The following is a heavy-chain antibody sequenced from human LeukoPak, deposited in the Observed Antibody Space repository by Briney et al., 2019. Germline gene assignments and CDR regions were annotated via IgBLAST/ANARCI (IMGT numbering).Heavy chain of an antibody. Sequence: ASVKVSCKASGYTFTSYDINWVRQATGQGLEWMGWMNPNSGNTGYAQKFQGRATMTRNTSISTAYMELSSLRSEDTAVYYCARGPYYGSGSYLDYWGQGTRVTVSS. J-gene: IGHJ4*02. D-gene: IGHD3-10*01. CDR3: ARGPYYGSGSYLDY. V-gene: IGHV1-8*01. CDR1: GYTFTSYD. CDR2: MNPNSGNT.